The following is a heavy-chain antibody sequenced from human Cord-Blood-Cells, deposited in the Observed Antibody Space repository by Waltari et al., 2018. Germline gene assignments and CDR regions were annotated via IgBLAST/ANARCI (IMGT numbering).Heavy chain of an antibody. Sequence: QVQLVESGGGVVQPGRSLRLSCAASGFTFSSYAMPCVRQAPGKGLEWVAVISYDGSNKYYADSVKGRFTISRDNSKNTLYLQMNSLRAEDTAVYYCARDHGSGSYFDYWGQGTLVTVSS. J-gene: IGHJ4*02. V-gene: IGHV3-30-3*01. CDR2: ISYDGSNK. CDR1: GFTFSSYA. CDR3: ARDHGSGSYFDY. D-gene: IGHD1-26*01.